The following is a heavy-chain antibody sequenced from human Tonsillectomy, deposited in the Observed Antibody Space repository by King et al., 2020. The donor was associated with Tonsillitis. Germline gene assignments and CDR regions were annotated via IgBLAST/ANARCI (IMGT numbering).Heavy chain of an antibody. J-gene: IGHJ6*04. Sequence: QLVQSGAEVKKPGASVKVSCKASGYAFTSYYMHWVRQAPGQGLEWMGIINASGGSTRYAQKFQGRVTMTSDTSTTTVYMELSSLRSEDTALYYCARELPYRVVTTAYGMDVWGKGTTVTVSS. V-gene: IGHV1-46*01. CDR3: ARELPYRVVTTAYGMDV. D-gene: IGHD2-21*02. CDR2: INASGGST. CDR1: GYAFTSYY.